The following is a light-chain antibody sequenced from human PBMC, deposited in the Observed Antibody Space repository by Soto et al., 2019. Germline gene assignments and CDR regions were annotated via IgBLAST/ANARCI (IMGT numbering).Light chain of an antibody. CDR3: YQYNNWHLGT. CDR1: QSVYVT. CDR2: GAS. V-gene: IGKV3-15*01. Sequence: TQYPATLSVSPGDRATLSCGARQSVYVTLAWYQQKPGQSPRLLVYGASTRATGIAARFSGSGSGTEFTLTIISLKAADSAVYYCYQYNNWHLGTFGPGTKVDIK. J-gene: IGKJ1*01.